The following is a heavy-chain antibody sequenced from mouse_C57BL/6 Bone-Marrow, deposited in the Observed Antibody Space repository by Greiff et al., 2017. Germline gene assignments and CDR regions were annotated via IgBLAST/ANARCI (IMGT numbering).Heavy chain of an antibody. D-gene: IGHD2-1*01. J-gene: IGHJ2*01. CDR3: ARRAPFYYGNSYYFDY. CDR1: GYTFTSYW. CDR2: IHPNSGST. V-gene: IGHV1-64*01. Sequence: VQLQQPGAELVKPGASVKLSCKASGYTFTSYWMHWVMQRPGQGLEWIGMIHPNSGSTNYNEKFKSKATLTVDKSSSTAYMQLSSLTSEDSAVYYCARRAPFYYGNSYYFDYWGQGTTLTVSS.